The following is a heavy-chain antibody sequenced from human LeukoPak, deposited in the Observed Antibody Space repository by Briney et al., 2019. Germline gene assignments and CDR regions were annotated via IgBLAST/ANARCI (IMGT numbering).Heavy chain of an antibody. J-gene: IGHJ4*02. CDR1: RGSISDYY. Sequence: SETLSLTCTVSRGSISDYYWSWVRQAPGEGLEWIGYIYYSGSTNYNASLTRGVTISLATSKNQFSLNLNSVTAADTAVYYCARELKVGNTGYYFDYWGQGTLVTVSS. CDR2: IYYSGST. V-gene: IGHV4-59*01. CDR3: ARELKVGNTGYYFDY. D-gene: IGHD2/OR15-2a*01.